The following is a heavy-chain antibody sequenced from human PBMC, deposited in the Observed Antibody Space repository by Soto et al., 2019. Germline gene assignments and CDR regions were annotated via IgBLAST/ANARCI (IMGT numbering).Heavy chain of an antibody. CDR1: GGSISNVYYS. V-gene: IGHV4-30-4*01. Sequence: QVQLQESGPGLVKPSQTLSLTCTVSGGSISNVYYSWSWIRQPPDKGLEWIVHIYNGGSTYNNPSLSGRVTISVDTSKNQFSLKLSSVSAADTAVYYCTRGPSGDKVDYWGQGTLVTVSS. J-gene: IGHJ4*02. CDR3: TRGPSGDKVDY. D-gene: IGHD7-27*01. CDR2: IYNGGST.